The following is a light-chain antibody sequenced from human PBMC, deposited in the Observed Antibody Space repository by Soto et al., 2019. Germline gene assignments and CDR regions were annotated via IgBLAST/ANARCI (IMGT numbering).Light chain of an antibody. V-gene: IGKV1-5*03. Sequence: IQMTQSPSPLSASVGDKVKITCRASQSISSWLARYQQKPGKAPKLLIYKASSLESWVPSRFSGSGSGTEFTLTISSLQPDDFATYYCQQYNSYWTFGQGTKV. CDR2: KAS. CDR1: QSISSW. CDR3: QQYNSYWT. J-gene: IGKJ1*01.